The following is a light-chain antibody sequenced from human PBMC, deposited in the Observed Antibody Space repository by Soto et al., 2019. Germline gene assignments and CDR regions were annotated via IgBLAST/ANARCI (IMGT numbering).Light chain of an antibody. Sequence: EIVMTQSAATLSVSPGERATLSCRASQSVSSNLAWYQQKPGQAPRLLIYGASTRATGIPARFSGSGSGTEFTLTISSLQSEDCAVYYCQQYNNWPPEYTFGQGTKLEIK. CDR3: QQYNNWPPEYT. J-gene: IGKJ2*01. CDR2: GAS. CDR1: QSVSSN. V-gene: IGKV3-15*01.